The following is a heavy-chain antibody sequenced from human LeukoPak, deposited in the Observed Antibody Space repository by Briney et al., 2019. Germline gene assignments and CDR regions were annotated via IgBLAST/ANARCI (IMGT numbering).Heavy chain of an antibody. CDR3: ARDPQRFTMIVVVTPDY. V-gene: IGHV3-33*01. Sequence: PGRSLRLSCTASGFTFSSYGMHWVRQAPGKGLEWVAVIWYDGSNKYYAGSVKGRFTISRDNSKNTLYLQMNSLRAEDTAVYYCARDPQRFTMIVVVTPDYWGQGTLVTVSS. CDR2: IWYDGSNK. J-gene: IGHJ4*02. CDR1: GFTFSSYG. D-gene: IGHD3-22*01.